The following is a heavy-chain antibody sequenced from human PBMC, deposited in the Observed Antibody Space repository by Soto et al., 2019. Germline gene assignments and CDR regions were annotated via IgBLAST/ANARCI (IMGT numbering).Heavy chain of an antibody. V-gene: IGHV3-30-3*01. Sequence: GGSLRLSCAASGFTFSSYAMHWVRQAPGKGLEWVAVISYDGSNKYYADSVKGRFTISRDNSKNTLYLQMNHLRTEDTAVYYCATVRGYRQDFDAFDIWGQGTMVTV. CDR2: ISYDGSNK. CDR1: GFTFSSYA. J-gene: IGHJ3*02. D-gene: IGHD3-16*02. CDR3: ATVRGYRQDFDAFDI.